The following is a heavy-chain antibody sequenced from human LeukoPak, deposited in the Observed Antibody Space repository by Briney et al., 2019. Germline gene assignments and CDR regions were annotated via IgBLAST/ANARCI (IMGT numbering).Heavy chain of an antibody. V-gene: IGHV1-2*06. CDR1: GGTFSSYA. D-gene: IGHD3-9*01. J-gene: IGHJ4*02. CDR3: ARDAERLRYFGWLSNTYRDY. CDR2: INPNSGGT. Sequence: ASVKVSCKASGGTFSSYAISWVRQAPGQGLEWMGRINPNSGGTNYAQKFQGRVTMTRDTSISTAYMELSRLRSDDTAVYYCARDAERLRYFGWLSNTYRDYWGQGTLVTVSS.